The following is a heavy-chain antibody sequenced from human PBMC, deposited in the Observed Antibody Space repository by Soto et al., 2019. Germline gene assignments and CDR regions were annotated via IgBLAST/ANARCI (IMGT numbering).Heavy chain of an antibody. CDR2: IIPILGIA. J-gene: IGHJ6*02. Sequence: QVQLVQSGAEVKKPGSSVKVSCKASGGTFSSYTISWVRQAPGQGLEWMGRIIPILGIANYAQKFQGRVTITADKSTSTAYMELSSLRSEDTAVYYCARDRGYCSGGSCYSPVYYYYGMDVWGQGTTVTVSS. V-gene: IGHV1-69*08. CDR1: GGTFSSYT. CDR3: ARDRGYCSGGSCYSPVYYYYGMDV. D-gene: IGHD2-15*01.